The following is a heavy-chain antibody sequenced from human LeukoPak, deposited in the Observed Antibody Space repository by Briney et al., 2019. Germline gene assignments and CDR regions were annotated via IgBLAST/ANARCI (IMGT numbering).Heavy chain of an antibody. CDR1: GFTFSSYS. D-gene: IGHD6-19*01. Sequence: GGSLRLSCAASGFTFSSYSMNWVRQAPGKGLEWVSYISSSSSTIYYADSVKGRFTISRDNAKNSLYLQMNSLSAEDTAVYYCAKDSGSGWYFNWFDPWGQGTLVTVSS. V-gene: IGHV3-48*04. J-gene: IGHJ5*02. CDR2: ISSSSSTI. CDR3: AKDSGSGWYFNWFDP.